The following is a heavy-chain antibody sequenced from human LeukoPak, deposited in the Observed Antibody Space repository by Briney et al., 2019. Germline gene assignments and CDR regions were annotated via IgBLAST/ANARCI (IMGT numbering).Heavy chain of an antibody. CDR1: GFTFSSYA. J-gene: IGHJ5*02. Sequence: GGSLRLSCVASGFTFSSYAMSWVRQAPGKGLEWVSAISGSGGSTYYADSVKGRFTISRDNSKNTLYLQMNSLRAEDTAVYYCAKTSFLEWTQANWFDPWGQGTLVTVSS. CDR3: AKTSFLEWTQANWFDP. V-gene: IGHV3-23*01. D-gene: IGHD3-3*02. CDR2: ISGSGGST.